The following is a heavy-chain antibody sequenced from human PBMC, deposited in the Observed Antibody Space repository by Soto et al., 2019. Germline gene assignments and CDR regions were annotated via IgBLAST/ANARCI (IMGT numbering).Heavy chain of an antibody. J-gene: IGHJ2*01. CDR2: IIPILGIA. CDR1: GGTFSSYT. CDR3: ATATPTILGVGKGSEWYFDL. D-gene: IGHD3-3*01. Sequence: QVQLVQSGAEVKKPGSSVKVSCKASGGTFSSYTISWVRQAPGQGLEWMGRIIPILGIANYAQKFQGRVTITAEKSTNTAYMELNSLRSGETAVYYCATATPTILGVGKGSEWYFDLWGRGTLVTVSS. V-gene: IGHV1-69*02.